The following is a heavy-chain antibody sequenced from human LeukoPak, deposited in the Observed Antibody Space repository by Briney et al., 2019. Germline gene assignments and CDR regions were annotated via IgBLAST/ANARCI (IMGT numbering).Heavy chain of an antibody. CDR2: ISGSGGST. CDR3: AKNVPCGGDCHFDY. CDR1: GFTFTNYA. Sequence: GGSLRLSCAVSGFTFTNYAMSWVRQAPGKGLEWVSGISGSGGSTYYADSVMGRFTISRDSSKDTLYLQMISLRAEDTAVYYCAKNVPCGGDCHFDYWGQGTLVTVSS. V-gene: IGHV3-23*01. J-gene: IGHJ4*02. D-gene: IGHD2-21*02.